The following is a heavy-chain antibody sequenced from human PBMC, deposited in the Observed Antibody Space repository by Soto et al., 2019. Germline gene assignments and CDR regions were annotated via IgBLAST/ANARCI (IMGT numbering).Heavy chain of an antibody. CDR3: ARQYSSSSGYFDY. CDR1: GYTFTSYG. D-gene: IGHD6-6*01. V-gene: IGHV1-18*01. J-gene: IGHJ4*02. Sequence: GASVKVSCKASGYTFTSYGISWVRQAPGQGLEWMGWISAYNGNTNYAQKLQGRVTMTTDTSISTAYLQWSSLKASDTAMYYCARQYSSSSGYFDYWGQGTLVTVSS. CDR2: ISAYNGNT.